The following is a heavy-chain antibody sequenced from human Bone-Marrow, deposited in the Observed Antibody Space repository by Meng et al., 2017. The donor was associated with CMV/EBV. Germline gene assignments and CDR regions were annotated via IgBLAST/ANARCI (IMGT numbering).Heavy chain of an antibody. V-gene: IGHV4-38-2*02. CDR3: ASSRGIAGRLPWGMDV. J-gene: IGHJ6*02. CDR2: IYHSGST. CDR1: GYSISSGYY. D-gene: IGHD6-13*01. Sequence: SETLSLTCTVSGYSISSGYYWGWIRQPPGKGLEWIGSIYHSGSTYYNPSLKSRVTISVDTSKNQFSLKLSSVTAADTAVYYCASSRGIAGRLPWGMDVWGQGTTVTVPS.